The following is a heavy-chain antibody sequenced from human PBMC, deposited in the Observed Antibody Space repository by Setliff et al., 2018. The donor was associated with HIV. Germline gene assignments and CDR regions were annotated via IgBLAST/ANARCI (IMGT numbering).Heavy chain of an antibody. J-gene: IGHJ6*01. CDR1: GASITSHY. CDR2: IYSTGST. Sequence: SETLSLTCTVSGASITSHYWSWIRQSPGRELEWIGYIYSTGSTNYNPSLQSRVSISMDASKNKFSLKVTSVTSADTAVYYCARDNSYYYGSGSHYWYGMDVWGQGTTVTVSS. D-gene: IGHD3-10*01. V-gene: IGHV4-59*11. CDR3: ARDNSYYYGSGSHYWYGMDV.